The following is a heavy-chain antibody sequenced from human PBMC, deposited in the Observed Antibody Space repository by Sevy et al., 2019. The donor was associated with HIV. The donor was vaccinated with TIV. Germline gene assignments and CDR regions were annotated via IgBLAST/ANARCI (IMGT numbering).Heavy chain of an antibody. CDR3: ARDLGSGWPDYYYYYMDV. CDR1: GYSISSGYY. D-gene: IGHD6-19*01. V-gene: IGHV4-38-2*02. CDR2: IYHSGST. Sequence: QSQTLSLTCAVSGYSISSGYYWGWIRQPPGKGLEWIGSIYHSGSTYYNPSLKSRVTISVDTSKNQFSLKLSSVTAADTAVYYCARDLGSGWPDYYYYYMDVWGKGTTVTVSS. J-gene: IGHJ6*03.